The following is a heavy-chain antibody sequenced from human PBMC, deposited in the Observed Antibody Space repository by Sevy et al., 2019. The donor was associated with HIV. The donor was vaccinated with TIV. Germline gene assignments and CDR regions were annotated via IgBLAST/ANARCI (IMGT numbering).Heavy chain of an antibody. CDR2: IKQGGSEK. V-gene: IGHV3-7*01. CDR3: ASIYSSSWTRFDY. CDR1: GFIFSSYW. D-gene: IGHD6-13*01. Sequence: GGSLRLSCVASGFIFSSYWMSWVRQAPGKGLEWVANIKQGGSEKDYVASVKGRFTISRDNAKNSLYLQMNSLRAEDTAVYYCASIYSSSWTRFDYWGQGTLVTVSS. J-gene: IGHJ4*02.